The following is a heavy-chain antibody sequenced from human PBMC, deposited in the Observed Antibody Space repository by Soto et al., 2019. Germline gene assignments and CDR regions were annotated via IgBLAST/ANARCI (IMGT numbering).Heavy chain of an antibody. J-gene: IGHJ4*02. Sequence: GASVKVSCKASGGTFSSYAISWVRQAPGQGLEWMGGIIPIFGTANYAQKFQDRVTITADTSTSTAYMELSSPRSDDTAVYYCARRRLRNGPFDYWGQGTLVTVSS. CDR3: ARRRLRNGPFDY. D-gene: IGHD5-12*01. CDR2: IIPIFGTA. CDR1: GGTFSSYA. V-gene: IGHV1-69*06.